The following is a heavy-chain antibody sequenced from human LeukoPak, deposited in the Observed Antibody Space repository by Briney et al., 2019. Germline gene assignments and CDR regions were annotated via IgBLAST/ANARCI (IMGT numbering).Heavy chain of an antibody. J-gene: IGHJ3*02. D-gene: IGHD2-15*01. CDR2: INPNSGGT. CDR3: ARYSNDAFDI. Sequence: GASVKVSCKASGYTFTDYFMHGVRQAPGQGVEWMGWINPNSGGTNYAQKFQGRVTMTRDTSISTAYMELTRLSSDDTAVYYCARYSNDAFDIWGQGTMVTVSS. V-gene: IGHV1-2*02. CDR1: GYTFTDYF.